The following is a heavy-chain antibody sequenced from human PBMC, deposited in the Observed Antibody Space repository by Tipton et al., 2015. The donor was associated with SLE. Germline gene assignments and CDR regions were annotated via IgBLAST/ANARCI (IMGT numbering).Heavy chain of an antibody. D-gene: IGHD3-16*01. V-gene: IGHV3-23*01. Sequence: SLRLSCTPSGFTFTTYAMTWVRQAPGKGLEWVSSISGSGGGIFYADSVKGRFTISRDNSKNILYLQMNSRRAEDTAIYFCAKTDRGSYFRVNWFGPWGQGTLVTVSS. J-gene: IGHJ5*02. CDR3: AKTDRGSYFRVNWFGP. CDR2: ISGSGGGI. CDR1: GFTFTTYA.